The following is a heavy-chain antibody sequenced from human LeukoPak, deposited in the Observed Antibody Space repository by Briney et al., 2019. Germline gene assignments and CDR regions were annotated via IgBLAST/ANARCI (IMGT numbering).Heavy chain of an antibody. J-gene: IGHJ4*02. Sequence: SETLSLTCTVSGASVSSSDYYWGWIRQPPGKGLEWIGSGLYTGNTYSNPSLRSRVTISVDTSKNKFSLKMNSVTAADTAVYYCAREHRSSKYFDSWGQGALMIVSS. CDR2: GLYTGNT. CDR1: GASVSSSDYY. CDR3: AREHRSSKYFDS. V-gene: IGHV4-39*02. D-gene: IGHD6-6*01.